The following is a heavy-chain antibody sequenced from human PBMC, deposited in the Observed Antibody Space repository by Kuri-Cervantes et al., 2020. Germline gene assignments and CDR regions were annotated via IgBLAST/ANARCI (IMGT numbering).Heavy chain of an antibody. Sequence: GGSLRLSCAASGFTFDDYVMHWVRQAPGKGLEWVSGISWNSGRRDYADSVKGRFTISRDNAKNSLYLQMNSLRAEDTALYYCARAELIGELYESWGQGTLVTVSS. D-gene: IGHD3-10*01. V-gene: IGHV3-9*01. J-gene: IGHJ5*02. CDR1: GFTFDDYV. CDR3: ARAELIGELYES. CDR2: ISWNSGRR.